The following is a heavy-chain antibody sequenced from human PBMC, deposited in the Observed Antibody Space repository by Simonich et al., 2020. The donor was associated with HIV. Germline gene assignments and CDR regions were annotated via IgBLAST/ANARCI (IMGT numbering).Heavy chain of an antibody. Sequence: QVQLQESGPGLVKPSGTLSLTCAVSGGSISSSNWWSWVLQPPGKGLGWIGANYHSGSTNYNPSLKSRITISVDKSKNQFSLKLSSVTAADTAVYYCARDSSSLYYFDYWGQGTLVTVSS. CDR2: NYHSGST. V-gene: IGHV4-4*02. D-gene: IGHD6-13*01. J-gene: IGHJ4*02. CDR1: GGSISSSNW. CDR3: ARDSSSLYYFDY.